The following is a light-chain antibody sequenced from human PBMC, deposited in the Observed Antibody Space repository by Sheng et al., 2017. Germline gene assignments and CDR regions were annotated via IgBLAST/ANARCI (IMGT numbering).Light chain of an antibody. CDR1: QDVKNY. J-gene: IGKJ1*01. CDR2: GAS. V-gene: IGKV1-8*01. Sequence: AIRMTQSPSSLPASTGDRVTITCRASQDVKNYLVWYQQRPGIAPKALIYGASTLRSGVPSRFSGSGSGSDFTLTITDLQSEDFATYYCQQYYGYPRTFGQGTKXEIK. CDR3: QQYYGYPRT.